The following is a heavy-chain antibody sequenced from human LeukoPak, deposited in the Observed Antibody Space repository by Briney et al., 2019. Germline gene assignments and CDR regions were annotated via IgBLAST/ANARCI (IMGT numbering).Heavy chain of an antibody. Sequence: PSETLSLTCTVSDNSISTYYWNWIRQAAGKGLEWIGRISTSGSTNYNPPLKSRLTMSAVTSKNQFSLKLSSVTAADTAVYYCARETATYSWYFDLWGRGTLVTVSS. V-gene: IGHV4-4*07. J-gene: IGHJ2*01. D-gene: IGHD2-15*01. CDR3: ARETATYSWYFDL. CDR1: DNSISTYY. CDR2: ISTSGST.